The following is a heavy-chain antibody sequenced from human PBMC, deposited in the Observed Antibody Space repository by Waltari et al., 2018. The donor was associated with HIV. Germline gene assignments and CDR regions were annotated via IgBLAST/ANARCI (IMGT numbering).Heavy chain of an antibody. Sequence: QVHLVESGGGVVQPGGSLKLSCAASGFTFSNYLMHWVRQAPGKGLECVTFIYYDGNNKNYADSVNGRFTISRDNSQKTLYLQMNSLRHEDTAVYYCARGGLAISPAGTRLYTGMDVWGQGTTVTVSS. D-gene: IGHD6-13*01. V-gene: IGHV3-30*02. CDR2: IYYDGNNK. J-gene: IGHJ6*02. CDR1: GFTFSNYL. CDR3: ARGGLAISPAGTRLYTGMDV.